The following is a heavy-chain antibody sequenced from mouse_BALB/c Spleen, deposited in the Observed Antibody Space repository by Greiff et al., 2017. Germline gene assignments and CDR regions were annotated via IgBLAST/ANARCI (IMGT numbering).Heavy chain of an antibody. CDR2: IAPGSGST. Sequence: DLVKPGASVKLSCKASGYTFTSYWINWIKQRPGQGLEWIGRIAPGSGSTYYNEMFKGKATLTVDTSSSTAYIQLSSLSSEDSAVYFCARRQDGNPTPWYFDVWGAGTTVTVSS. J-gene: IGHJ1*01. CDR3: ARRQDGNPTPWYFDV. V-gene: IGHV1S41*01. CDR1: GYTFTSYW. D-gene: IGHD2-1*01.